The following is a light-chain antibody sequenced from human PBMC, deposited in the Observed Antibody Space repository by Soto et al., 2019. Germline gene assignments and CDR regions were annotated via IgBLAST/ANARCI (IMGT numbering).Light chain of an antibody. CDR1: SSDVGTYNY. V-gene: IGLV2-14*01. Sequence: QSALTQPASVSGSPGQSITISCTGTSSDVGTYNYVSWYQHHPGKAPKLIIYEVSNRPSGVSNRFSGSKSGNTASLTISGLQAEDEADYHCSSYTRNSTWVFGGGTKLTVL. CDR2: EVS. J-gene: IGLJ3*02. CDR3: SSYTRNSTWV.